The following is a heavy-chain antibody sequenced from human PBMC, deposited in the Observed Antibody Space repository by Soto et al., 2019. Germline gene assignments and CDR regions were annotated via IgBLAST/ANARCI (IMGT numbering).Heavy chain of an antibody. CDR2: IYYSGST. Sequence: SETLSLTCTVSGGSINSSSYYWGWIRQPPGKGLEWIGSIYYSGSTYYNPSLKSRVTISVDTSKNQFSLKLSSVTAADTAVYYCARQWRAGDYYDSSGYYEHDAFDIWGQGTMVTVSS. D-gene: IGHD3-22*01. CDR1: GGSINSSSYY. CDR3: ARQWRAGDYYDSSGYYEHDAFDI. V-gene: IGHV4-39*01. J-gene: IGHJ3*02.